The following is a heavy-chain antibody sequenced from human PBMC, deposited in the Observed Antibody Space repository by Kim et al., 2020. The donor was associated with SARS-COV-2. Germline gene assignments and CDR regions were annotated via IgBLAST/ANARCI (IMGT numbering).Heavy chain of an antibody. CDR3: AKDPGGSSNS. V-gene: IGHV3-23*01. D-gene: IGHD6-13*01. Sequence: GGSLRLSCAASGASGITFTSYDMTWVRQAPGKWAEWVSGVDGRSGDIYYADSVKGRFTNTRDISRTTQYLQMNSLRTEDTATYYCAKDPGGSSNSWGQGTLLSVSS. J-gene: IGHJ4*02. CDR1: GASGITFTSYD. CDR2: VDGRSGDI.